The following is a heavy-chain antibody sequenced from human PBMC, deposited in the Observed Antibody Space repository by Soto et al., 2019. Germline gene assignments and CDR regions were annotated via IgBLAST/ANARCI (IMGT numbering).Heavy chain of an antibody. CDR1: GFPFSTYW. J-gene: IGHJ4*02. CDR3: TDGYQD. D-gene: IGHD5-12*01. Sequence: EENLVQSGGGLVQPGGSLRLSCAASGFPFSTYWMHWVRQVPGQGLVWVSRINGDGSSTVYVDFVRGRFTISRDNANNTLYPQMNILRVDDTAIYYWTDGYQDWGQGALVTVSS. CDR2: INGDGSST. V-gene: IGHV3-74*01.